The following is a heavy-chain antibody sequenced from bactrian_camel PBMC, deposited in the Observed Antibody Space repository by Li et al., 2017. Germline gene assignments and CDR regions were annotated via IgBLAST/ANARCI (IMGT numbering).Heavy chain of an antibody. CDR3: VTGGGAYYCAAGIVDGPVLRREAYQY. CDR1: GYTYSHYC. CDR2: IYTGGGPA. J-gene: IGHJ4*01. V-gene: IGHV3S1*01. D-gene: IGHD6*01. Sequence: QVQLVESGGASVQAGGSLRLSCAAAGYTYSHYCMAWFRQVPGKEREGVAMIYTGGGPAWYSDSVKGRFTISQDNAKNTVYLQMNSLKSQDTALYYCVTGGGAYYCAAGIVDGPVLRREAYQYWGQGTQVTVS.